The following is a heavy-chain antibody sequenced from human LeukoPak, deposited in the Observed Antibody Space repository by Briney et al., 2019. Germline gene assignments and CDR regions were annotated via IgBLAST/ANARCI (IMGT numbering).Heavy chain of an antibody. J-gene: IGHJ3*02. D-gene: IGHD2-2*03. CDR2: IIDSGNSI. Sequence: PGGSLRLSCAASGFTFSSCAMSWVRQAPGKGLEWVSTIIDSGNSIYYADSVKGRFTISRDNSKNMLYLQMNSLRTDDTATYYCATVDDLDAFGIWGQGTMVTVSS. CDR1: GFTFSSCA. V-gene: IGHV3-23*01. CDR3: ATVDDLDAFGI.